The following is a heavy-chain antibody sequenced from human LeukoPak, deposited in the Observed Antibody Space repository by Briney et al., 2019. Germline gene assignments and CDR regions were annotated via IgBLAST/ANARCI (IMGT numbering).Heavy chain of an antibody. J-gene: IGHJ2*01. D-gene: IGHD5-24*01. CDR1: GGSFSGYY. CDR2: INHSGST. CDR3: ARRDGYNYPWYFDL. Sequence: SETLSLTCAVYGGSFSGYYWSWIRQPPGKGLEWIGEINHSGSTNYNPSLKSRVTTSVDTSKNQFSLKLSSVTAADTAVYYCARRDGYNYPWYFDLWGRGTLVTVSS. V-gene: IGHV4-34*01.